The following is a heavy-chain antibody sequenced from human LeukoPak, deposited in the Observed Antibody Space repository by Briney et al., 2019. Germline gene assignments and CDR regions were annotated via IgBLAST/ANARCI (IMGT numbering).Heavy chain of an antibody. CDR1: GVTLSNAL. J-gene: IGHJ4*02. CDR3: TTHMVRGPTQPES. CDR2: INRKIDGGTT. Sequence: GGSLRLSCAASGVTLSNALMSCVREAPGKGLEWVGRINRKIDGGTTDYAAPVKGRFTVSRDDSKNTLYLQMNSLKTEDTALYYCTTHMVRGPTQPESWGQGTLVTVSS. D-gene: IGHD3-10*01. V-gene: IGHV3-15*01.